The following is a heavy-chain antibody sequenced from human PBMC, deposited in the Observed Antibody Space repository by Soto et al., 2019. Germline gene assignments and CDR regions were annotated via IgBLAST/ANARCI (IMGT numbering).Heavy chain of an antibody. CDR2: ISYDGSNQ. CDR1: GFTFSSYG. V-gene: IGHV3-30*03. J-gene: IGHJ4*02. CDR3: ARDRGYGGNSVLDY. Sequence: QVQLVESGGGVVQPGRSLRLSCAASGFTFSSYGMHWVRQAPGKRLEWVAVISYDGSNQYYADSVKGRFTISRDNSKNPLYLQMNSLRAEDTAVYYCARDRGYGGNSVLDYWGQGTLVTVSS. D-gene: IGHD4-17*01.